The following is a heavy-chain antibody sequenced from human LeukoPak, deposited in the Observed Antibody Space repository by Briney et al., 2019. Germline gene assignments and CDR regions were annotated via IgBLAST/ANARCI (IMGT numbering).Heavy chain of an antibody. CDR3: ARGRYYYDSSGYTAEGY. CDR2: ISAYNGNT. Sequence: ASVKVSCKASGYTFTSYGISWVRQAPGQGLEWMGWISAYNGNTNYAQKLQGRVTMTRNTSISTAYMELSSLRSEDTAVYYCARGRYYYDSSGYTAEGYWGQGTLVTVSS. CDR1: GYTFTSYG. D-gene: IGHD3-22*01. J-gene: IGHJ4*02. V-gene: IGHV1-18*01.